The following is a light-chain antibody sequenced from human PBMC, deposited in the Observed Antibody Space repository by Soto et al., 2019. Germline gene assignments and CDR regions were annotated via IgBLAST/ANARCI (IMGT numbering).Light chain of an antibody. J-gene: IGKJ1*01. Sequence: DIQMTQSPSTLSASVGDRVTITCRASQSISNWLAWYQQKPGKAPKLLIYQASSLESGVPSRFSGSGSGTEFTLTISCPQPDDFATYHCQQYNSYSWTFGQGTKVEIK. CDR3: QQYNSYSWT. CDR2: QAS. CDR1: QSISNW. V-gene: IGKV1-5*03.